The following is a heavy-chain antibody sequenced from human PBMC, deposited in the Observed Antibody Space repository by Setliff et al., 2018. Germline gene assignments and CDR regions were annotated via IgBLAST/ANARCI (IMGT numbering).Heavy chain of an antibody. Sequence: PSETLSLTCTVSGASISSSSYYWAWIRQPPGRGLELIGSIFYGGSTYSNPSLKSRVTISIDASKNQFSLKLDSVTAADTAVYYCARTDDYYNFYAYWGQGTLVTVSS. CDR1: GASISSSSYY. CDR3: ARTDDYYNFYAY. D-gene: IGHD3-3*01. V-gene: IGHV4-39*07. J-gene: IGHJ4*02. CDR2: IFYGGST.